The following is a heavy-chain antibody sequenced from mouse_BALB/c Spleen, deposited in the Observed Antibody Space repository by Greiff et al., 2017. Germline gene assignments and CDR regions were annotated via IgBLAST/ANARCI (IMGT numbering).Heavy chain of an antibody. CDR1: GYTFTSYW. CDR2: IYPGDGDT. CDR3: ARGENY. V-gene: IGHV1-87*01. Sequence: QVQLKESGAELARPGASVKLSCKASGYTFTSYWMQWVKQRPGQGLEWIGAIYPGDGDTRYTQKFKGKATLTADKSSSTAYMQLSSLASEDSAVYYCARGENYWGQGTTLTVSS. J-gene: IGHJ2*01.